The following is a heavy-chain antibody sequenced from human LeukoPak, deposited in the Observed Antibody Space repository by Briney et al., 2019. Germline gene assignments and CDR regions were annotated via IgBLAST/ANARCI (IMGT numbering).Heavy chain of an antibody. Sequence: ASVKVSCKASGYTFTNYYMHWVRQAPGQGLEWIGTINPGGGSTSYAQKFQGRVTMTRDTPTSTVYMELSSLRSEDTAVYYCARDSPITIFGVHYYYMDVWGKGTTVTVSS. CDR2: INPGGGST. CDR1: GYTFTNYY. D-gene: IGHD3-3*01. CDR3: ARDSPITIFGVHYYYMDV. V-gene: IGHV1-46*03. J-gene: IGHJ6*03.